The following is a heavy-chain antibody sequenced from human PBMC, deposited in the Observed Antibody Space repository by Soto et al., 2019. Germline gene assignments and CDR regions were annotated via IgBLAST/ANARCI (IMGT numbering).Heavy chain of an antibody. CDR2: IYHTGRT. Sequence: PSETLYLAWAVSGYCITNGYYWGWIRQHPGKGLQWIGSIYHTGRTYYNPYLKSRVTISVDTSKNQFSLTLTSVTAAETAVYYCARDRAAVARNF. J-gene: IGHJ4*01. CDR3: ARDRAAVARNF. D-gene: IGHD6-19*01. CDR1: GYCITNGYY. V-gene: IGHV4-38-2*02.